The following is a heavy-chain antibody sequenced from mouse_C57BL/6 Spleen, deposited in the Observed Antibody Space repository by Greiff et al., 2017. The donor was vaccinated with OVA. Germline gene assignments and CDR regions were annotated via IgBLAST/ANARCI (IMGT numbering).Heavy chain of an antibody. CDR3: ARGAYGSSLDY. J-gene: IGHJ2*01. V-gene: IGHV1-66*01. D-gene: IGHD1-1*01. Sequence: VNVVESGPELVKPGASVKISCKASGYSFTSYYIHWVKQRPGQGLEWIGWIYPGSGNTKYNEKFKGKATLTADTSSSTAYMQLSSLTSEDSAVYYCARGAYGSSLDYWGQGTTLTVSS. CDR1: GYSFTSYY. CDR2: IYPGSGNT.